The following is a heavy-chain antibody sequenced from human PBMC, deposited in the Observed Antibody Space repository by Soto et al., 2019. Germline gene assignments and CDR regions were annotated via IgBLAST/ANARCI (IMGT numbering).Heavy chain of an antibody. Sequence: SETLSLTCAVSGGSISSSNWWSWVRQPPGKGLEWIGEIYHSGSTNYNPSLKSRVTISVDKSKNQFSLKLSSVTAADTAVYYCARTYMVRGVIITYYYYYGMDVWGQGTAVTVSS. J-gene: IGHJ6*02. CDR1: GGSISSSNW. CDR3: ARTYMVRGVIITYYYYYGMDV. CDR2: IYHSGST. D-gene: IGHD3-10*01. V-gene: IGHV4-4*02.